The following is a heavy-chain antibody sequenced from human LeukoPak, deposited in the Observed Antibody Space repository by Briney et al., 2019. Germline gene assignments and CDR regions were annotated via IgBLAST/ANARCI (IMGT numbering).Heavy chain of an antibody. CDR1: GFXFSLXX. V-gene: IGHV3-7*01. D-gene: IGHD6-13*01. CDR3: ARAGVQQQLVPVYFDY. CDR2: IKHDGSEK. J-gene: IGHJ4*02. Sequence: SGFXFSLXXXSWVRQAPXXXXEWVANIKHDGSEKYYVDSVKGRFTISRDNAKNSLYLQMNSLRVEDTAVYYCARAGVQQQLVPVYFDYWGQGTLVTVSS.